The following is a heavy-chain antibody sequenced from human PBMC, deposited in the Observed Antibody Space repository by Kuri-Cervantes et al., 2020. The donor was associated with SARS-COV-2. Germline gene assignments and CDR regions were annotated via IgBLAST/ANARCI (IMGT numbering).Heavy chain of an antibody. CDR1: GYTFTDYY. CDR3: VRTDSPPLNWFDP. J-gene: IGHJ5*02. Sequence: ASVKVSCKASGYTFTDYYMYWVRQAPGQGLEWMGWINPNTGDTNYAQRFQARVTMARDTSISTAYMELTRLKSDDTAVYYCVRTDSPPLNWFDPWGQGTLVTVSS. CDR2: INPNTGDT. D-gene: IGHD2-21*01. V-gene: IGHV1-2*02.